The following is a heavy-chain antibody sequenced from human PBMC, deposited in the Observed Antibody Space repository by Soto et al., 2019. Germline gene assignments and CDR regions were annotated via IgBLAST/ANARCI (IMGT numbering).Heavy chain of an antibody. CDR1: GGAISSGGYY. CDR2: VYYSGST. V-gene: IGHV4-31*03. CDR3: ARDHPVAYGMDV. J-gene: IGHJ6*02. Sequence: QVQLQESGPGLVKPSQTMSLTCTVSGGAISSGGYYWSWIRQHPGKGLERIGYVYYSGSTYYNPSLKSRVTISVDTPKNQFSLKLSSVTAADTAVYYCARDHPVAYGMDVWGQGTTVTVSS.